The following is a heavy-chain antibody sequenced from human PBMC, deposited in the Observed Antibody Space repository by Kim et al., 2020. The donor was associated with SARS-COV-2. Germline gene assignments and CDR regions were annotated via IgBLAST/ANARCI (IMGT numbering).Heavy chain of an antibody. CDR3: ALSGSYFPFDY. CDR2: FDPEDGET. V-gene: IGHV1-24*01. D-gene: IGHD1-26*01. J-gene: IGHJ4*02. Sequence: ASVKVSCKVSGYTLTELSMHWVRQAPGKGLEWMGGFDPEDGETIYAQKFQGRVTMTEETSTDTAYMELSSLRSEDTAVYYCALSGSYFPFDYWGQGTLVTVSS. CDR1: GYTLTELS.